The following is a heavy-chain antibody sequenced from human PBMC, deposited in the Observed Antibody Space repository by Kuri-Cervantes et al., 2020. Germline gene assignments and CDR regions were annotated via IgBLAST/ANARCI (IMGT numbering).Heavy chain of an antibody. J-gene: IGHJ4*02. CDR1: GGTFSNYA. CDR3: ARTKWERLTYWAY. D-gene: IGHD1-26*01. Sequence: SVKVSCKASGGTFSNYAITWVRQAPGQGLEWMGGIIPIFDTANYAQKFQGRVTITRDESTSTAYMDLSSLRSEDTAVYYCARTKWERLTYWAYWGQGTLVTVSS. CDR2: IIPIFDTA. V-gene: IGHV1-69*05.